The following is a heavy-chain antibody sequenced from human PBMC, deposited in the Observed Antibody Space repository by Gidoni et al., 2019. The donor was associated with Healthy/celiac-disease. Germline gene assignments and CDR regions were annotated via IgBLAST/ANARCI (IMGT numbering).Heavy chain of an antibody. CDR3: ARQREEGYYYYGMDV. CDR1: GYSFTSYW. CDR2: IYPGDSDT. Sequence: EVQLVQSGAEVKKPGESLKISGKGSGYSFTSYWIGWVRQMPGKGLEWMGIIYPGDSDTRYSPSFQGQVTISADKSISTAYLQWSSLKASDTAMYYCARQREEGYYYYGMDVWGQGTTVTVSS. V-gene: IGHV5-51*01. J-gene: IGHJ6*02.